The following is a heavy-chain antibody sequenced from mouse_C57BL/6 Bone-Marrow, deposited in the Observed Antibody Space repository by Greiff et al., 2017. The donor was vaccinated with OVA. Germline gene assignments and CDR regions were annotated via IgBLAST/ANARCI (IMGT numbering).Heavy chain of an antibody. D-gene: IGHD2-12*01. CDR1: GYTFTSYW. CDR2: IDPSDSYT. CDR3: ARMVIYYTHLDD. Sequence: VQLQQPGAELVKPGASVKLSCKASGYTFTSYWMQWVQQRPGQGLEWIGEIDPSDSYTNYNQKFKGKATLTVDTSSSTTYMQLSSMTTEDSAVDYCARMVIYYTHLDDWGKGTTVTVSS. V-gene: IGHV1-50*01. J-gene: IGHJ4*01.